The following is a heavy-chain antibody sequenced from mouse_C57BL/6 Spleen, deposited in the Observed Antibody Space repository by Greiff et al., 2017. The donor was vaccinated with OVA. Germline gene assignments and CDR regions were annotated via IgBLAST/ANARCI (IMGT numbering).Heavy chain of an antibody. V-gene: IGHV1-54*01. CDR3: ARSSNYVRYAMDY. J-gene: IGHJ4*01. D-gene: IGHD2-5*01. CDR1: GYAFTNYL. CDR2: INPGSGGT. Sequence: VQLQQSGAELVRPGTSVKVSCKASGYAFTNYLIEWVKQRPGQGLEWIGVINPGSGGTNYNEKFKGKATLTADKSSSTAYMQLSSLTSEDSAVYFCARSSNYVRYAMDYWGQGTSVTVSS.